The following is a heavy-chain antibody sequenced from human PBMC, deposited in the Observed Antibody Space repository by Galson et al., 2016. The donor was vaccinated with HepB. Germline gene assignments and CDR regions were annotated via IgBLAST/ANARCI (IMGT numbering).Heavy chain of an antibody. D-gene: IGHD3-10*01. V-gene: IGHV1-18*04. CDR2: ISPYNGNT. CDR3: AGLWFGESVAKAG. J-gene: IGHJ1*01. Sequence: SVKVSCKASGYPFTTYGITWVRQAPGQGLEWMGWISPYNGNTNYAQKLQGRVTMTTDTSTSTAYMDLRGLRSDDPAVYYCAGLWFGESVAKAGRGQGTLVTVSS. CDR1: GYPFTTYG.